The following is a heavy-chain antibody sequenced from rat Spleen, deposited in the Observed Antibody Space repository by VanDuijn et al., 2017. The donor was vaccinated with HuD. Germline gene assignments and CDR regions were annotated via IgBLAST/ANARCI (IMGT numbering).Heavy chain of an antibody. Sequence: EVQLVESGGGLVQPGRSLKLSCAASGFTFSDCYMAWVRQAPTKGLDWVATITYDGSSTYYRDSVKGRFTISRDNAQNTLYLQMNSLRSEDTATYYCTRGDSSWDYWGQGTLVTVSS. J-gene: IGHJ3*01. CDR1: GFTFSDCY. CDR3: TRGDSSWDY. V-gene: IGHV5-29*01. CDR2: ITYDGSST. D-gene: IGHD1-2*01.